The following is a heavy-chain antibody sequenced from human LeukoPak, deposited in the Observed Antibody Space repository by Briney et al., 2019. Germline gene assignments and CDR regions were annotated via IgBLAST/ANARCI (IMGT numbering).Heavy chain of an antibody. D-gene: IGHD3-22*01. Sequence: GGSLRLSCAASGFTFSSYGMHWVRQAPGKGLEWVAVIWDDGSNKYYADSVRGRITISRDNSKNTLYLQMNSLRAEDTAVYYCARVSRGPHPYYYDSSGYMDYWGQGTLVTVSS. V-gene: IGHV3-33*01. CDR3: ARVSRGPHPYYYDSSGYMDY. J-gene: IGHJ4*02. CDR2: IWDDGSNK. CDR1: GFTFSSYG.